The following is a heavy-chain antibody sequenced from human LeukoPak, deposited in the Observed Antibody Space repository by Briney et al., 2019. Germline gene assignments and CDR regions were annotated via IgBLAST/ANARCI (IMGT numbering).Heavy chain of an antibody. CDR1: ADSFSSHY. CDR3: ARDYLGGNPDAFDI. CDR2: ISYIGST. V-gene: IGHV4-59*11. Sequence: SETLSLTCAVSADSFSSHYWTWIRQPPGKGLEWIGYISYIGSTNYNPSLKSRVTISIDTSKNQFSLKMSSVTAADTAVYYCARDYLGGNPDAFDIWGQGTMVTVSS. D-gene: IGHD4-23*01. J-gene: IGHJ3*02.